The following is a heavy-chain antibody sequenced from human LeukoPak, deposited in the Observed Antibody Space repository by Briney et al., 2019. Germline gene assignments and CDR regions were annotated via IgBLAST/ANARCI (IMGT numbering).Heavy chain of an antibody. V-gene: IGHV3-9*01. CDR3: AKESGWRGFDY. CDR2: ISWNSGSI. D-gene: IGHD6-19*01. CDR1: GFTFDDYA. J-gene: IGHJ4*02. Sequence: PGGSLRLSCAASGFTFDDYAMHWVRQAPGKGLEWVSGISWNSGSIGYADSVKGRFTISRDNAKNSLYLQMNSLRAEDTALYYCAKESGWRGFDYWGQGTPVTVSS.